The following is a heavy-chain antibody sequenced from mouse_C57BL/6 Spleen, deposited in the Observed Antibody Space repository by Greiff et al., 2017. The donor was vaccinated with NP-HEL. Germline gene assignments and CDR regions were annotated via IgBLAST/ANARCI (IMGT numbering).Heavy chain of an antibody. CDR3: ARKGIFFDY. V-gene: IGHV1-50*01. CDR1: GYTFTSYW. CDR2: IDPSDSYT. J-gene: IGHJ2*01. Sequence: QVQLQQPGAELVKPGASVKLSCKASGYTFTSYWMQWVHQRPGQGLEWIGEIDPSDSYTNSNQKFKGKATLTVDTSSSTACMQLSSLTSEDSAVYYCARKGIFFDYWGQGTTLTVSS.